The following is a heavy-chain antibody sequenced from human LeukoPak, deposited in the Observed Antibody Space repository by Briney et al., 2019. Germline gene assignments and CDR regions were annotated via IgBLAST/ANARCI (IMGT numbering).Heavy chain of an antibody. CDR3: ATVPIYCSSSSCPTFDY. V-gene: IGHV1-18*01. CDR1: GYTFTSYG. CDR2: ISAYNGNT. Sequence: ASVKVSFTASGYTFTSYGVSWVRQAPGQGLEWMGWISAYNGNTNYAQKLQGRVTMTTDTSTSTAYMELRSLRSDDTAVYYCATVPIYCSSSSCPTFDYWGQGTLVTVSS. J-gene: IGHJ4*02. D-gene: IGHD2-2*01.